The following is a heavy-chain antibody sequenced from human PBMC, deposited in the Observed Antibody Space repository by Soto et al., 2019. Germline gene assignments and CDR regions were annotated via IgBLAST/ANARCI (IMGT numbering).Heavy chain of an antibody. CDR1: GFSLRTTGVG. CDR2: SYWNDDK. Sequence: HITLKESGPTLVKPTQPLTLTCTHSGFSLRTTGVGVAWIRPPPGKALEWLGISYWNDDKRYSPSLKSRFTHNRDCTKRPVVQTNTNMDPVDTGTDVCAHTAGLPCAYWGQGTLVIVSS. D-gene: IGHD5-18*01. J-gene: IGHJ4*02. V-gene: IGHV2-5*01. CDR3: AHTAGLPCAY.